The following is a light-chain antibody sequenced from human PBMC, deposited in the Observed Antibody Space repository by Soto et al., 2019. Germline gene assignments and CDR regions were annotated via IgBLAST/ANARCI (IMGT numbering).Light chain of an antibody. CDR3: SSYTSSSTLVV. CDR1: SSDVGGYNY. J-gene: IGLJ2*01. CDR2: DVS. Sequence: QSALTQPGSVSGSPGQSITISCTGTSSDVGGYNYVSWYQQHPGKAPKLMIYDVSNRPSGVSNRFSGSKSGNTASLTISGLQAEDEAVYYCSSYTSSSTLVVFGGGTKLTVL. V-gene: IGLV2-14*01.